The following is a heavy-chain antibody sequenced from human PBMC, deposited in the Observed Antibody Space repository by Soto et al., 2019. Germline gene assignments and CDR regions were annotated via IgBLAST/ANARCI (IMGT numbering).Heavy chain of an antibody. J-gene: IGHJ4*02. CDR2: ISDDGSNK. D-gene: IGHD2-15*01. V-gene: IGHV3-30*04. CDR1: GFTFSSYA. CDR3: AKDRGHCSGGSCRSADY. Sequence: GGSLRLSCAASGFTFSSYAMHWVRQAPGKGLEWVAVISDDGSNKYYADSVKGRFTISRDKSKNTLYLQMNSLRVEDTAVYYCAKDRGHCSGGSCRSADYWGQGTLVTVSS.